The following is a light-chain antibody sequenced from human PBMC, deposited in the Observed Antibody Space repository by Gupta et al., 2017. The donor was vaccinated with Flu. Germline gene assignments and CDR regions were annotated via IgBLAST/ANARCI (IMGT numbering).Light chain of an antibody. J-gene: IGKJ5*01. V-gene: IGKV3-20*01. CDR3: QDEGRPPVT. CDR1: QSVSSSY. CDR2: GAS. Sequence: ELVLPPSPGTLSLSPGERATLSCRASQSVSSSYLAWYQQKPGQAPRLLSDGASSRATGVPDRGSGSGSGTEFTLTRSRLEPDDLAVYDCQDEGRPPVTFGQGTQVDIK.